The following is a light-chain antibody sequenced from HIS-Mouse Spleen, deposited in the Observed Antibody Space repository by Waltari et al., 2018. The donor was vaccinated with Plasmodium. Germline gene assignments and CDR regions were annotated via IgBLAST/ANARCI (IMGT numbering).Light chain of an antibody. CDR1: RGLNFGTSR. Sequence: QAVLTQPSSLSASPGASASLTCTFRRGLNFGTSRIYWYQQKPGSPPQYLLRYKSDSDKQQGSGVPSRFSGSKDASANAGILLISGLQSEDEADYYCMIWHSSAWVFGGGTKLTVL. CDR2: YKSDSDK. V-gene: IGLV5-45*02. CDR3: MIWHSSAWV. J-gene: IGLJ3*02.